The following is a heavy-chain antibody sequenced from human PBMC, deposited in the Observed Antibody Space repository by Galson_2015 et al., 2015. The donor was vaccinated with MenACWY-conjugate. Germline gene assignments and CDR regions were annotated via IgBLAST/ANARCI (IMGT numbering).Heavy chain of an antibody. Sequence: YFGSWIRQSPGTGLEWIGTVFSNGTTHYNPSLKSRVTISVDTSKHQISLNLHSATSADTAVYYCARESSYCAGDTCGYFWGQGALVTVSS. CDR1: YF. CDR2: VFSNGTT. CDR3: ARESSYCAGDTCGYF. D-gene: IGHD2-21*01. J-gene: IGHJ4*02. V-gene: IGHV4-39*07.